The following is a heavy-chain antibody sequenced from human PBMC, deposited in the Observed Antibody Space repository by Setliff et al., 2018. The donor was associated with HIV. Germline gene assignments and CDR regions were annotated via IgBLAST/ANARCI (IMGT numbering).Heavy chain of an antibody. J-gene: IGHJ6*02. CDR3: ARGGSGHYYYYYGMDV. CDR1: GGTFSNYA. CDR2: IIPIFGTA. Sequence: WASVKVSCKASGGTFSNYAISWVRQAPGQGLEWMGGIIPIFGTANYAQKFQGRVTITTDESTSTAYMELSSLRSEDTAVYYCARGGSGHYYYYYGMDVWGQGTTVTVSS. D-gene: IGHD2-15*01. V-gene: IGHV1-69*05.